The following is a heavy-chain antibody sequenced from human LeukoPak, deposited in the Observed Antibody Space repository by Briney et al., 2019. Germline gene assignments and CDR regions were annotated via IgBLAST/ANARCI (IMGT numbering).Heavy chain of an antibody. J-gene: IGHJ4*02. CDR1: GFTLSSYW. CDR2: IKYDGSAK. CDR3: ARDLFSGSYQEDF. Sequence: GGSLRLFCAASGFTLSSYWMSWVRQAPGKGLESVANIKYDGSAKYYVDSVKGRFTISRDDAKNSLYLEMNSLRAEDTAVYYCARDLFSGSYQEDFWGQGALVTVSS. D-gene: IGHD1-26*01. V-gene: IGHV3-7*01.